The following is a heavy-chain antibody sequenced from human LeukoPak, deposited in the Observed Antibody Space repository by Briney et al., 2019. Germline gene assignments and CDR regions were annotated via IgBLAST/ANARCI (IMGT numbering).Heavy chain of an antibody. V-gene: IGHV3-30*04. J-gene: IGHJ5*02. CDR3: ARDRRDDPHCSSTSCPFNNWFDP. D-gene: IGHD2-2*01. CDR2: ISYDGSNK. CDR1: GFTFSSYA. Sequence: PGRSLRLSCAASGFTFSSYAMHWVRQAPGKGLEWVAVISYDGSNKYYADSVKGRFTISRDHSKNTLYLQMNSLRAEDTAVYYCARDRRDDPHCSSTSCPFNNWFDPWGQGNLVTVSS.